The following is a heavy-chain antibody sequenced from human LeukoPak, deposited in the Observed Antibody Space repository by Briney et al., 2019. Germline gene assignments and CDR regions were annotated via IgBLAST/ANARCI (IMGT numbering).Heavy chain of an antibody. CDR2: IDPSDSYT. CDR3: ARRVAAAYYYYYYGMDV. D-gene: IGHD6-13*01. J-gene: IGHJ6*02. CDR1: GYRFTSYW. Sequence: GESLRISCKGSGYRFTSYWISWVRQMPGKGLEWMGRIDPSDSYTNYSPSFQGHVTISADKSISTAYLQWSSLKASDTAMYYCARRVAAAYYYYYYGMDVWGQGTTVTVS. V-gene: IGHV5-10-1*01.